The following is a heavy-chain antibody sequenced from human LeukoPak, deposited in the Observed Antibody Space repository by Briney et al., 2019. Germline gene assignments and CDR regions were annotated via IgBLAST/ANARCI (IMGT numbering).Heavy chain of an antibody. CDR1: GGSVSSGSYY. D-gene: IGHD1-14*01. J-gene: IGHJ6*02. CDR3: ARARIPDHPNVAEYDMDV. V-gene: IGHV4-61*01. Sequence: PSETLSLTCTVSGGSVSSGSYYWSWIRQPPGKGLEWIGYIYYSGSTNYNPSPKSRVTISVDTSKNQFSLKLSSVTAADTAVYYCARARIPDHPNVAEYDMDVWGQGTTVTVSS. CDR2: IYYSGST.